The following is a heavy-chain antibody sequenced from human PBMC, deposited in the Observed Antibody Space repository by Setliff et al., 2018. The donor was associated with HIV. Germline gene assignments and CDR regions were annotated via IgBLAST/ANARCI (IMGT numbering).Heavy chain of an antibody. Sequence: GGSLRLSCAASGFTVSTSYMSWVRQAPGKGLEWVSVIYSGGSAYYADSGKGRFTVSSDNSTNTLFLQMNSLRAEDTAVYYCAGSYYDISGEYKQLDYWGQGTLVTVSS. D-gene: IGHD3-22*01. CDR2: IYSGGSA. CDR3: AGSYYDISGEYKQLDY. J-gene: IGHJ4*02. V-gene: IGHV3-66*02. CDR1: GFTVSTSY.